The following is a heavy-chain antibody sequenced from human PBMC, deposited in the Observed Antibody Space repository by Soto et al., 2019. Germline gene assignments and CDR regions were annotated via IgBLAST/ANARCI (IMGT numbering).Heavy chain of an antibody. CDR3: AREYGNYDNSGSYAY. CDR2: VNPSGGST. CDR1: GYTFTSYY. Sequence: ASVKVSCKASGYTFTSYYMHWVRQAPGQGLEWMGIVNPSGGSTNYAQKFQGRVTMTRDTSTSAVYMELSSLRSEDMAVYYCAREYGNYDNSGSYAYWGQGTLVTVSS. D-gene: IGHD3-22*01. V-gene: IGHV1-46*01. J-gene: IGHJ4*02.